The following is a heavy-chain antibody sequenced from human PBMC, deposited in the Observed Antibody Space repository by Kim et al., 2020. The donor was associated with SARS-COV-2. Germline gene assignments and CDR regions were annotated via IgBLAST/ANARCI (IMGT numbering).Heavy chain of an antibody. Sequence: ASVKVSCKASGYTFTSYGISWVRQAPGQGLEWMGWISAYNGNTNYAQKLQGRVTMTTDTSTSTAYMELRSLRSDDTAVYYCARAEFEVYSVGYFDYWGQGTLVTVSS. D-gene: IGHD1-20*01. CDR1: GYTFTSYG. J-gene: IGHJ4*02. V-gene: IGHV1-18*01. CDR2: ISAYNGNT. CDR3: ARAEFEVYSVGYFDY.